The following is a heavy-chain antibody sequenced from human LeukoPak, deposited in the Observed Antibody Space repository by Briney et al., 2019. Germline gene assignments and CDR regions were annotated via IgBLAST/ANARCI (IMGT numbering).Heavy chain of an antibody. V-gene: IGHV1-69*06. Sequence: SVKVSCKASGGTFSSYVIRWVRQAPGQGVEWLGGIIPIFGTANYAQKFQGRVTITADKSTSTAYMELSSLRSEDTAVYYCARGDIVVVVAATGATFDYWGQGTLVTVSS. CDR2: IIPIFGTA. J-gene: IGHJ4*02. D-gene: IGHD2-15*01. CDR3: ARGDIVVVVAATGATFDY. CDR1: GGTFSSYV.